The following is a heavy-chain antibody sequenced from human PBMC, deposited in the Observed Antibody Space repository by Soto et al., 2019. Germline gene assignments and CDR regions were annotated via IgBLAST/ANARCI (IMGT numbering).Heavy chain of an antibody. D-gene: IGHD3-10*01. J-gene: IGHJ4*02. CDR2: IIPMLGTA. CDR1: GGTFSSSA. V-gene: IGHV1-69*06. CDR3: TRGVPSNAYFDY. Sequence: QVRLVQSGAVVKKPGSSVKVSCKASGGTFSSSALNWVRQAPGQGLEWMGGIIPMLGTANYAQKFQGRVTITADKSTKTAYMELSSLRSEDTAVYYCTRGVPSNAYFDYWGQGTLVTVSS.